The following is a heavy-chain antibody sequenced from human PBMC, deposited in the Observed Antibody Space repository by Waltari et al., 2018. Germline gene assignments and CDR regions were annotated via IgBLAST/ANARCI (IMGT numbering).Heavy chain of an antibody. D-gene: IGHD3-16*02. V-gene: IGHV3-15*01. CDR2: IKTQSDGGGAT. CDR3: TTDQGDSYTFYSFDY. CDR1: GFTFSTTW. J-gene: IGHJ4*02. Sequence: EVQLVESGGGLVNPGGSLSPSCAPSGFTFSTTWLAWSRQAPGKGLEWIARIKTQSDGGGATYYAAPVTGRFTVSRDDSKNMLYLQMSSLKTEDTAMYYCTTDQGDSYTFYSFDYWGQGTLVTVSS.